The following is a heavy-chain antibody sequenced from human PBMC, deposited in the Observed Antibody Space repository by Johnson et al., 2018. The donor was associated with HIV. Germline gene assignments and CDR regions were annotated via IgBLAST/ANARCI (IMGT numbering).Heavy chain of an antibody. Sequence: VQLVESGGGLVQPGGSLRLSCAASGFTFDDYAMHWVRQAPGKGLEWVSGITWNGGSIYYADSVKGRFTISRDNAKNSMYLQMNSMSAEDTAVYYCAKGSIAARWSASDIWGQGTMVTVSS. CDR1: GFTFDDYA. V-gene: IGHV3-9*01. D-gene: IGHD6-6*01. CDR2: ITWNGGSI. J-gene: IGHJ3*02. CDR3: AKGSIAARWSASDI.